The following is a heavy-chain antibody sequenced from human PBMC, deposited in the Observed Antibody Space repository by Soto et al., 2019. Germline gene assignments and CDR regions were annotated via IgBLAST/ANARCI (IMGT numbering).Heavy chain of an antibody. CDR3: ARTIRQSLRITMVRGVIAYFDY. D-gene: IGHD3-10*01. CDR2: INHSGST. J-gene: IGHJ4*02. Sequence: SETLSITCAVYGGSFSGYYWSWIRQPPGKGLEWIGEINHSGSTNYNPSFKSRVTISVDTSKNQFSLKLSSVTAADTAVYYCARTIRQSLRITMVRGVIAYFDYWGQGTLVTVSS. V-gene: IGHV4-34*01. CDR1: GGSFSGYY.